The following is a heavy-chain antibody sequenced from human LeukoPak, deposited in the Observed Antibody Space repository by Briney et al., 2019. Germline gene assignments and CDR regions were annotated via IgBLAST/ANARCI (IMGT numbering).Heavy chain of an antibody. D-gene: IGHD3-16*01. Sequence: SQTLSLTCAISGESVASNSAAWNWITQSPSIGLEWLGRTYYMSKWINDHAVSVKSRITINPDTSKNQFSLQLNSVTPEDTAVYYCVRWGHQQGALDIWGQGTVVTVSS. CDR1: GESVASNSAA. CDR2: TYYMSKWIN. J-gene: IGHJ3*02. CDR3: VRWGHQQGALDI. V-gene: IGHV6-1*01.